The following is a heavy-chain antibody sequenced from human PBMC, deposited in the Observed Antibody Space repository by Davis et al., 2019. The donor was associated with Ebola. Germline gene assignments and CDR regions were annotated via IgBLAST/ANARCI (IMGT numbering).Heavy chain of an antibody. Sequence: GESLKISCAASGFTFSSYEMNWVRQAPGKGLEWVSYISSSGSTIYYADSVKGRFTISRDNAKNSLYLQMNSLRDEDTAVYYCARASIVGASGLFDYWGQGTLVTVSS. CDR1: GFTFSSYE. V-gene: IGHV3-48*03. D-gene: IGHD1-26*01. J-gene: IGHJ4*02. CDR3: ARASIVGASGLFDY. CDR2: ISSSGSTI.